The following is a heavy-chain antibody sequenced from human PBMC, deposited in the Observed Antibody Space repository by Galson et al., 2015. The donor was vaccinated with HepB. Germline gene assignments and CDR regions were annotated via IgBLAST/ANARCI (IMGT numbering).Heavy chain of an antibody. Sequence: SLRLSCAASGLTFSNYAMSWVRQAPGKGLEWVSTISGPGGSTYYADSVQGRLTISRDNSKNTLYLQMNSLRVEDTAVYYCARDRPFDYWGQGTLVTVSS. J-gene: IGHJ4*02. CDR3: ARDRPFDY. CDR2: ISGPGGST. V-gene: IGHV3-23*01. CDR1: GLTFSNYA.